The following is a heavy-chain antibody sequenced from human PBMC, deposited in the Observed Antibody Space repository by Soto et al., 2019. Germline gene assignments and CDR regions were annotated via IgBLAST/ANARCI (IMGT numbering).Heavy chain of an antibody. J-gene: IGHJ6*01. CDR3: ARGNVDIVATITGYDYGIDV. D-gene: IGHD5-12*01. Sequence: PGGSLRLSCAASGFAFSGYYMSLIRQAPGKGLEWVSYISSSGSTIYYADSVKGRFTISRDNAKNSLYLQMNRLRAEDTAVYYCARGNVDIVATITGYDYGIDVWRKVPTITASS. CDR2: ISSSGSTI. V-gene: IGHV3-11*01. CDR1: GFAFSGYY.